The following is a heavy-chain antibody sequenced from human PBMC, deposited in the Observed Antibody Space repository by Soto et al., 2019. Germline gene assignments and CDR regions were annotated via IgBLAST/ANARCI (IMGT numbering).Heavy chain of an antibody. CDR3: ASYNWNDDRDAFDI. J-gene: IGHJ3*02. CDR2: IYYSGST. CDR1: GGSISSYY. Sequence: SETLSLTCTVSGGSISSYYWSWIRQPPGKGLEWIGYIYYSGSTNYNPSLKSRVTTSVDTSKNQFSLKLSSVTAADTAVYYCASYNWNDDRDAFDIWGQGTMVTVSS. V-gene: IGHV4-59*01. D-gene: IGHD1-1*01.